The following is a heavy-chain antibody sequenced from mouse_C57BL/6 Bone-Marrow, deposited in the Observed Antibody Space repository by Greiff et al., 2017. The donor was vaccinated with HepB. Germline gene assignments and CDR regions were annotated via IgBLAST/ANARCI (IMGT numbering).Heavy chain of an antibody. D-gene: IGHD2-3*01. V-gene: IGHV1-55*01. CDR3: ARDDGYFLYYFDY. CDR1: GYTFTSYW. J-gene: IGHJ2*01. CDR2: IYPGSGST. Sequence: QVQLQQSGAELVKPGASVKMSCKASGYTFTSYWITWVKQRPGQGLEWIGDIYPGSGSTNYNEKFKSKATLTVDTSSSTAYMQLSILTSEDSAVYYCARDDGYFLYYFDYWGQGTTLTVSS.